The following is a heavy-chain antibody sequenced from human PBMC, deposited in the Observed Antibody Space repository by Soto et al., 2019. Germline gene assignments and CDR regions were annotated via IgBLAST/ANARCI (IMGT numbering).Heavy chain of an antibody. J-gene: IGHJ3*02. CDR1: GFTFSSYA. CDR2: ISYDGSNK. D-gene: IGHD2-21*02. CDR3: ARPYCGGDCYSGAFDI. V-gene: IGHV3-30-3*01. Sequence: QVQLVESGGGVVQPGRSLRLSCAASGFTFSSYAMHWVRQAPGKGLEWVAVISYDGSNKYYADSVKGRFTISRDNSKNTRYLQMNSLRAEDTAVYYCARPYCGGDCYSGAFDIWGQGTMVTVSS.